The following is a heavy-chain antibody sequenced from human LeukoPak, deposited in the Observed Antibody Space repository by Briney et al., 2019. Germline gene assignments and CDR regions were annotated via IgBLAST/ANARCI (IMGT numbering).Heavy chain of an antibody. CDR3: ARASRDILTFDY. V-gene: IGHV4-30-4*08. CDR1: GGSISSGGYY. D-gene: IGHD3-9*01. CDR2: IYYSGST. Sequence: SETLSLTCTVSGGSISSGGYYWSWIRQHPGKGLEWIGYIYYSGSTYYNPSLKSRVTISVDTSKNQFSLKLSSVTAADTAVYYCARASRDILTFDYWGQGTLVTVSS. J-gene: IGHJ4*02.